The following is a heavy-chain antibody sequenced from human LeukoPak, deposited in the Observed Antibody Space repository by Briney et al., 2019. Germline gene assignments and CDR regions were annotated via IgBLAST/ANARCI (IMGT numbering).Heavy chain of an antibody. CDR3: ARDDCGDTCYPGGY. J-gene: IGHJ4*02. CDR1: GYTLTNYV. D-gene: IGHD2-21*01. V-gene: IGHV1-3*01. CDR2: INAGNGDT. Sequence: ASVTVSFKASGYTLTNYVVHWVRPAPGQRPEWMGWINAGNGDTKYSQNFQGRVTITRDTSASTAYMELSSLTSEDTALYYCARDDCGDTCYPGGYWGQGTLVTVSS.